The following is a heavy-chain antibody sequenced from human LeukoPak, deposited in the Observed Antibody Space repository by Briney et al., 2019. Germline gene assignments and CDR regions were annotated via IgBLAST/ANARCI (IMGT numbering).Heavy chain of an antibody. D-gene: IGHD1-1*01. CDR3: ARSVPKPGTTDVFDY. Sequence: SETLSLTCTVSGGSINSNGYYWGWIRQPPGKGLEWIGNIYYSGSTYYNPSLKSRVTISIDTSKNQFSLKLSSVTAADTAVYYCARSVPKPGTTDVFDYWGQGTLVTVSS. CDR2: IYYSGST. V-gene: IGHV4-39*07. CDR1: GGSINSNGYY. J-gene: IGHJ4*02.